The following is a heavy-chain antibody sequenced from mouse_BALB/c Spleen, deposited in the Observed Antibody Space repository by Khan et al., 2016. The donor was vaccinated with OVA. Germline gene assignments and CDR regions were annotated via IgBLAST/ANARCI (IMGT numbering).Heavy chain of an antibody. V-gene: IGHV9-3*02. CDR3: ARDEGKDDY. J-gene: IGHJ2*01. D-gene: IGHD1-3*01. CDR2: INTNTGEP. CDR1: GYTFTNYG. Sequence: QIQLVQSGPELKKPGETVKISCKASGYTFTNYGMNWVKQAPGKGLKWMGWINTNTGEPTYAEEFKGRFAFSLETSASTAYLQINNLKKEDTATYFCARDEGKDDYWGQGTTLTVSS.